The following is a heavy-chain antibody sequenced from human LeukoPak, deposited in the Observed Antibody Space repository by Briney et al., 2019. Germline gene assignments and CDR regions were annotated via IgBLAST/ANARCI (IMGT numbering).Heavy chain of an antibody. Sequence: GSLRLSCTASGFTFGDYGMIWVRQAPGKGLEWIGEINHSGSTNYNPSLKSRVTISVDTSKNQFSLKLSSVTAADTAVYYCARGPEVVAATTRRGFDYWGQGTLVTVSS. CDR3: ARGPEVVAATTRRGFDY. CDR1: GFTFGDYG. D-gene: IGHD2-15*01. J-gene: IGHJ4*02. CDR2: INHSGST. V-gene: IGHV4-34*01.